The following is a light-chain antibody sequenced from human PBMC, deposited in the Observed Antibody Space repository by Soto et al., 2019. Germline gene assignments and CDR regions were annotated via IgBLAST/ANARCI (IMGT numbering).Light chain of an antibody. Sequence: SALTQPPSASGSPGQSVTISCTGTSSDVGNYKYVSWYQQHPGKAPKLMFYEVSTRPSGVPDRFSGSKSGNTASLTVSGLQAEDEADYYCSSYAGRNNVVFGGGTKLTVL. V-gene: IGLV2-8*01. CDR2: EVS. CDR3: SSYAGRNNVV. J-gene: IGLJ2*01. CDR1: SSDVGNYKY.